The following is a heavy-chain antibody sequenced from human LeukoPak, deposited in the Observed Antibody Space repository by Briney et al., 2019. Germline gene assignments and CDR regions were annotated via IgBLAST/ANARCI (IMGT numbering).Heavy chain of an antibody. CDR1: GFTFSNYA. D-gene: IGHD3-9*01. Sequence: GASLRLSCAASGFTFSNYAMSWVRQAPGKGLEWVSAITGGGSGIYYADSMKSRFTISRDNSKNTLYLKINSLRAEDTAVYYCAKWGDYDVLTGYYVSDYWGQGTLVTVPS. V-gene: IGHV3-23*01. J-gene: IGHJ4*02. CDR3: AKWGDYDVLTGYYVSDY. CDR2: ITGGGSGI.